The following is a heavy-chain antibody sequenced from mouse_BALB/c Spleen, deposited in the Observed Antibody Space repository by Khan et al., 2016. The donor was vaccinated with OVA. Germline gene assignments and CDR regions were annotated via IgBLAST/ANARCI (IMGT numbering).Heavy chain of an antibody. CDR1: GFTFIDYG. CDR3: VRGGFAY. V-gene: IGHV5-15*02. Sequence: EVELVESGGGLVQPGGSRKLSCAASGFTFIDYGMAWVRQTPGKGPEWIAFISSVAYSLDYAVTVPGRFTIASETAKNTLYLENSSLRSDCTAMYYGVRGGFAYWGQGTLIIVSA. J-gene: IGHJ3*01. CDR2: ISSVAYSL.